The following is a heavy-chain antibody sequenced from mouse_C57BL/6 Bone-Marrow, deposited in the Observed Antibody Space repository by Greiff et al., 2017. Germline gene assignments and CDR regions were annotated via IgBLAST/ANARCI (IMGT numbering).Heavy chain of an antibody. CDR1: GYTFTDHT. Sequence: VMLVESDAELVKPGASVKISCKVSGYTFTDHTIHWMKQRPEQGLEWIGYIYPRDGSTKYNEKFKGKATLTADKSSSTAYMQLNSLTSEDSAVYFCARGDYDRPLYYFDYWGQGTTLTVSS. CDR3: ARGDYDRPLYYFDY. V-gene: IGHV1-78*01. D-gene: IGHD2-4*01. J-gene: IGHJ2*01. CDR2: IYPRDGST.